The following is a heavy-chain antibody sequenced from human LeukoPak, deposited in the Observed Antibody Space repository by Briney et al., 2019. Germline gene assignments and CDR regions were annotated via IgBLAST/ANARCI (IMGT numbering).Heavy chain of an antibody. Sequence: SETLSLTCTVSGASISGYYWSWVRQPPGKRLEFIGYIYNSLNDYNPSPKSRVIISSDPSKNQFPLRLSSMTAADTAVYYCAILPTVWGKGTLVTVSS. CDR3: AILPTV. CDR1: GASISGYY. V-gene: IGHV4-59*01. CDR2: IYNSLN. D-gene: IGHD1-14*01. J-gene: IGHJ4*02.